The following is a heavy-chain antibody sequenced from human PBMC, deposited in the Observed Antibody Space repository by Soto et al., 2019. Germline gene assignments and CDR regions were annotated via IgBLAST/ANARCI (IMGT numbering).Heavy chain of an antibody. J-gene: IGHJ4*02. CDR2: ISGSGGGT. CDR1: GFTFSSYA. CDR3: ARDLFGDGYNSRY. D-gene: IGHD5-12*01. Sequence: GGSLRLSCAASGFTFSSYAMSWVRQAPGKGLEWVSSISGSGGGTYYADSVKGRFTFSRDNSKNTLYLQMNSLRAEDTAVYYCARDLFGDGYNSRYWGQGTQVTVSS. V-gene: IGHV3-23*01.